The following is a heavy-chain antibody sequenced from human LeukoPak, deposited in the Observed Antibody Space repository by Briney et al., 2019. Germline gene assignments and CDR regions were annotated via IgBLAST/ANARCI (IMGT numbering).Heavy chain of an antibody. V-gene: IGHV3-33*01. J-gene: IGHJ4*02. Sequence: PGRSLRLSCAASGFTFSSYGMHWVRQAPGKGLEWVAVISYDGSNKYYADSVKGRFTISRDNSKNTLYLQMNSLRAEDTAVYYCARGPIYDILTGYLDYWGQGTLVTVSS. CDR2: ISYDGSNK. D-gene: IGHD3-9*01. CDR3: ARGPIYDILTGYLDY. CDR1: GFTFSSYG.